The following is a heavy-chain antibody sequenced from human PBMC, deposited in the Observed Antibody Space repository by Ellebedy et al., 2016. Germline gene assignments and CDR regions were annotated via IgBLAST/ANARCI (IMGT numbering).Heavy chain of an antibody. V-gene: IGHV3-30*03. D-gene: IGHD3-22*01. CDR3: ARGSRGYLYYYMDV. CDR2: LSYDGNKR. Sequence: GESLKISXAASGFTFSSYAMSWFRQAPGKGLEWVAVLSYDGNKRYYADSVVGRFTVSRDNSKNTVFLQMSSLRGDDTADYYCARGSRGYLYYYMDVWGKGTTVIVSS. J-gene: IGHJ6*03. CDR1: GFTFSSYA.